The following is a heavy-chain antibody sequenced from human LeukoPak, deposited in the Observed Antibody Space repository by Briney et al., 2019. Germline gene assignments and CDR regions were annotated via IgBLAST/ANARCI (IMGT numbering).Heavy chain of an antibody. J-gene: IGHJ5*02. D-gene: IGHD6-13*01. Sequence: ASVKVSCRASGYTFTSYAMNWVRQAPGQGLEWMGWINTNTGNPTYAQGFTGRFVFSLDTSVSTAYLQISSLKAEDTAVYYCARDHPLIAAAGIENWFDPWGQGTLVTVSS. CDR3: ARDHPLIAAAGIENWFDP. CDR1: GYTFTSYA. V-gene: IGHV7-4-1*02. CDR2: INTNTGNP.